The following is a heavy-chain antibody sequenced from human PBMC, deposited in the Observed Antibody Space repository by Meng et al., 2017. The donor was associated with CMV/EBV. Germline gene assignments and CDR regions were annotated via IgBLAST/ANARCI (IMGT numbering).Heavy chain of an antibody. Sequence: GSLRLSCTVSGYSISSGYYWGWIRQLPGKGLEWIGSIYHSGSTYYNPSLKSRVTISVDTSKNQFSLKLSSVTAADTAVYYCARCCLGDNYDFWSGYFNYYYYYGMDVWGQGTTVTVSS. D-gene: IGHD3-3*01. CDR3: ARCCLGDNYDFWSGYFNYYYYYGMDV. J-gene: IGHJ6*02. CDR1: GYSISSGYY. V-gene: IGHV4-38-2*02. CDR2: IYHSGST.